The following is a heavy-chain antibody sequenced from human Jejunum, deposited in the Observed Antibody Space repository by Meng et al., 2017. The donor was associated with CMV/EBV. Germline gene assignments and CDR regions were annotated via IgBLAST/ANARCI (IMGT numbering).Heavy chain of an antibody. CDR2: ISTSGTFI. CDR1: TFSSYE. V-gene: IGHV3-48*03. CDR3: TRDLNWGNSSPYYFAY. D-gene: IGHD7-27*01. J-gene: IGHJ4*02. Sequence: TFSSYEMNWVRQAPGKGLEWVSFISTSGTFIHYADSVKGRFTISRDNTKNSLYLQMNSLRAEDSAVYYCTRDLNWGNSSPYYFAYWGQGTLVTVSS.